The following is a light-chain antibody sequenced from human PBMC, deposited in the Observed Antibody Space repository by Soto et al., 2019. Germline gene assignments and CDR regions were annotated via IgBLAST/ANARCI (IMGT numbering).Light chain of an antibody. Sequence: QSALTQPASVSGSPGQSIAVSCTGSSSDIGASNSVSWYQHHPGKAPKLMIYDVSNRPSGVSDRFSGSKSGNTASLTISGLQAEDEADYYCSSYTSSTTLIFGGGTKVTVL. V-gene: IGLV2-14*03. CDR1: SSDIGASNS. CDR3: SSYTSSTTLI. CDR2: DVS. J-gene: IGLJ2*01.